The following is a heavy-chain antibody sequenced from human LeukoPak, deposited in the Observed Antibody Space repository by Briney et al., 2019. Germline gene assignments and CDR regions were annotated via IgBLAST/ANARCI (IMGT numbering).Heavy chain of an antibody. CDR1: GGSISRGDYY. CDR2: IYYSENT. J-gene: IGHJ6*04. D-gene: IGHD3-10*01. V-gene: IGHV4-30-4*01. CDR3: ARGGWFGELLSPFYYYYGMDV. Sequence: SQTLSLTCAVSGGSISRGDYYWGWIRQPPGKGLEWIGYIYYSENTYYNPSRKSRATISEDTSKNQFSLKLSSVTAADTAVYYCARGGWFGELLSPFYYYYGMDVWGKGTTVTVSS.